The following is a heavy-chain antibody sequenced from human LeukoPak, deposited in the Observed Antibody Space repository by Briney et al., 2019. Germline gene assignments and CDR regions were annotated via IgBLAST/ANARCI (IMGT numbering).Heavy chain of an antibody. J-gene: IGHJ5*02. V-gene: IGHV4-4*07. CDR2: IYTSGST. Sequence: SETLSLTCTVSGGSISSYYWSWIRQPAGKGLEWIGRIYTSGSTNYNPSLKSRVTMLVDTSKNQFSLKLSSVTAADTAVYYCARARYSYSSSMVLSWFDPGGQGTLVTVSS. CDR3: ARARYSYSSSMVLSWFDP. CDR1: GGSISSYY. D-gene: IGHD5-18*01.